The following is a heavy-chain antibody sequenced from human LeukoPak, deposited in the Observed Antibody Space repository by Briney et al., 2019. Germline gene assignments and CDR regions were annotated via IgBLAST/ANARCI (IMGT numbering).Heavy chain of an antibody. CDR3: ARLRRNGDSGGFYYYYDY. V-gene: IGHV3-21*01. CDR2: INTVATYI. Sequence: PGGSLRLSCAASGFTFTSFSFNWVRQAPGKGLEWVSSINTVATYIYYADSVRGRFTISRDNAKNSVYLQMDSLRAEDTGVHYCARLRRNGDSGGFYYYYDYWGQGTLVTVSS. J-gene: IGHJ4*02. D-gene: IGHD3-22*01. CDR1: GFTFTSFS.